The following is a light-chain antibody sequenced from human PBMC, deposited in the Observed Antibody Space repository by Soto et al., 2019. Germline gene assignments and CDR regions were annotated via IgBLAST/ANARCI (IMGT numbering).Light chain of an antibody. CDR3: EQSYSTPTT. V-gene: IGKV1-39*01. J-gene: IGKJ5*01. Sequence: DIQMTQSPSSLSASVGDRVTITTMASQSISIYLTGYQQKPGKAPKLLIYAASSLQSGAQSRFSGSGSGTDFTLAISSPQPEYFANYYCEQSYSTPTTSGQGTRVEIK. CDR1: QSISIY. CDR2: AAS.